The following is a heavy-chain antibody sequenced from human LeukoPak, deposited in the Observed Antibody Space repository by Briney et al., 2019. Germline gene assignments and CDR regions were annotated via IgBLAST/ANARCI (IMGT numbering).Heavy chain of an antibody. V-gene: IGHV3-20*04. CDR2: VSWNGVST. CDR3: AGNRKDRTGTPSGDGDY. D-gene: IGHD1-1*01. Sequence: PGGSLRLSCVASGFTFDDYGMNWVRQAPGKGLEWVSGVSWNGVSTNYAESVKGRFTISRDNAKNSLYLQMNSLRVEDTAFYYCAGNRKDRTGTPSGDGDYWGQGTLVTVSS. CDR1: GFTFDDYG. J-gene: IGHJ4*02.